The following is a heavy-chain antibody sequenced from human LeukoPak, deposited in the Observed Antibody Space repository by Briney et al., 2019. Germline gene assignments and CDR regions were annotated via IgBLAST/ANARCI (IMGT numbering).Heavy chain of an antibody. CDR2: IKQDGSEK. CDR3: GKTTVGYSSGRYPGWPVDY. D-gene: IGHD2-15*01. CDR1: GFTFSSYW. V-gene: IGHV3-7*03. J-gene: IGHJ4*02. Sequence: GGSLRLSCAASGFTFSSYWMSWVRQAPGKGLEWVANIKQDGSEKYYVDSVKGRFTISRDNAKNSLYLQMNSLRVEDTALYYCGKTTVGYSSGRYPGWPVDYWGQGALVTVSS.